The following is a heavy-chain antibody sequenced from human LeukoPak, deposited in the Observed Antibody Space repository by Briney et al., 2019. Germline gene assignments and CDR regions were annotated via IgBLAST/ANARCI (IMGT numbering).Heavy chain of an antibody. CDR1: GFTVSSDY. D-gene: IGHD1-26*01. V-gene: IGHV3-15*01. CDR3: TTATAKSGSSWGGFDY. CDR2: IKSKTDGGTT. Sequence: PGGSLRLSCAASGFTVSSDYMSWVRQAPGKGLEWVGRIKSKTDGGTTDYAAPVKGRFTVSRDDSKNTLYLQMNSLKTEDTAVYYCTTATAKSGSSWGGFDYWGRGTLVTVSS. J-gene: IGHJ4*02.